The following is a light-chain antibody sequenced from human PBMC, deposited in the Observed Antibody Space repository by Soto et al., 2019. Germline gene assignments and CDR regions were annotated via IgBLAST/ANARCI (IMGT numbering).Light chain of an antibody. CDR1: QRVSSSY. CDR3: QQYGSSPVT. Sequence: EIVLTQSPGTLSLSPGERATLSCRASQRVSSSYLAWYQQKPGQAPRLLIYGASSRSTGIPDRFSGSGSGTDFTLTISRLEPEDFAVYYCQQYGSSPVTFGQGTKLEIK. CDR2: GAS. J-gene: IGKJ2*01. V-gene: IGKV3-20*01.